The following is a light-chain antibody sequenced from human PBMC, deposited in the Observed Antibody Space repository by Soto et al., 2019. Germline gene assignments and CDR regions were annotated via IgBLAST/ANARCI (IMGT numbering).Light chain of an antibody. CDR3: QTLGTGNQV. J-gene: IGLJ2*01. Sequence: QLVLTQSPSASAALGASVKLTCTLSSGHSSYAIAWHQQQPEKGPRYLMKLNSDGSHSKGDGVPDRFSGSSSGAERYLTIAGLQSEDEADYYCQTLGTGNQVFGGGTKLTVL. V-gene: IGLV4-69*01. CDR1: SGHSSYA. CDR2: LNSDGSH.